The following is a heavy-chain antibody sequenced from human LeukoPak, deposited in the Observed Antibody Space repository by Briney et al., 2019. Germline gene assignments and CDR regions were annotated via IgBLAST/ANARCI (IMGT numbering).Heavy chain of an antibody. V-gene: IGHV4-34*01. CDR1: GGSFSGYY. J-gene: IGHJ4*02. CDR3: ARTKVRGRFDY. Sequence: SETLSLTCAVYGGSFSGYYWSWIRQPPGKGLEWIGEVNHSGSTNYNPSLKSRVTISVDTSKNQFSLKLSSVTAADTAVYYCARTKVRGRFDYWGQGTLVTVSS. D-gene: IGHD3-10*01. CDR2: VNHSGST.